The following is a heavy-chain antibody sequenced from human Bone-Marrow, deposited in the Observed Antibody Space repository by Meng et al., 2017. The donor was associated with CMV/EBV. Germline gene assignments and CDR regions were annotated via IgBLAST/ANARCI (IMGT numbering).Heavy chain of an antibody. J-gene: IGHJ6*02. CDR3: ARWARITIFGVVITPNDYYYGMDV. Sequence: GESLKISCAASGFTFSSYWMSWVRQAPGKGLEWVANIKQDGSEKYYVDSVKGRFTISRDNAKNSLYLQMNSLRAEDTAVYYCARWARITIFGVVITPNDYYYGMDVWGQGTTVTVSS. CDR2: IKQDGSEK. V-gene: IGHV3-7*01. CDR1: GFTFSSYW. D-gene: IGHD3-3*01.